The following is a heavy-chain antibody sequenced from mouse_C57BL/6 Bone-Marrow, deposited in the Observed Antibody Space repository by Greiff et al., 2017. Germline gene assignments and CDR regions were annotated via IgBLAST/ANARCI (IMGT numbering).Heavy chain of an antibody. CDR2: ISYDGSN. D-gene: IGHD1-2*01. V-gene: IGHV3-6*01. CDR3: ARDITAFAY. J-gene: IGHJ3*01. Sequence: DVHLVESGPGLVKPSQSLSLTCSVTGYSITSGYYWNCLRPFPGNKLEWMGYISYDGSNNYNPSLKNRISITRDTSKNQFFLKLTSVTTEDTDTYYCARDITAFAYWGQGTLVTVSA. CDR1: GYSITSGYY.